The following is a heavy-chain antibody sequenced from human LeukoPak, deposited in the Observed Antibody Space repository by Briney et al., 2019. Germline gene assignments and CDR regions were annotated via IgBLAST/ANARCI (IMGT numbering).Heavy chain of an antibody. CDR3: AKEGIAAAGRLNWFDP. D-gene: IGHD6-13*01. CDR2: IRWNSGSI. V-gene: IGHV3-9*01. Sequence: TGGSLRLSCAASGFTFDDYAMHWVRQAPGKGLEWVSGIRWNSGSIGHADSVKGRFTISRDNAKNSLYLQMNSLRAEDTALYYCAKEGIAAAGRLNWFDPWGQGTLVTVSS. CDR1: GFTFDDYA. J-gene: IGHJ5*02.